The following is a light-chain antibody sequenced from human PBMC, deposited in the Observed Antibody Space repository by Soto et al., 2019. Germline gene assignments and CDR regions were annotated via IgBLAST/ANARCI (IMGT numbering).Light chain of an antibody. V-gene: IGKV3-20*01. CDR3: QQYGSSPPT. Sequence: EIIMTQSPATLSVSPGERATLSCTASQSVRSNLAWYHQKPGQGPRLLIYGASSRATGTPDRFSGSGSGTDFTLTINRLEPEDFALYYCQQYGSSPPTFGQGTKVDIK. CDR1: QSVRSN. CDR2: GAS. J-gene: IGKJ1*01.